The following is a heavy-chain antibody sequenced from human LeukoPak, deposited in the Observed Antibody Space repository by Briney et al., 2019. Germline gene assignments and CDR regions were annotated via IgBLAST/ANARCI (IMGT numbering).Heavy chain of an antibody. CDR2: IKQDGSEE. CDR1: GFTFSSYW. CDR3: AGLLSNYYYYMDV. Sequence: GGSLRLSCAASGFTFSSYWMSWVRQAPGKGLEWVANIKQDGSEEYYVDSVKGRFTISRDNAKNSLYLQMNSLTAEDTAVYYCAGLLSNYYYYMDVWGKGTTVTVSS. D-gene: IGHD2/OR15-2a*01. J-gene: IGHJ6*03. V-gene: IGHV3-7*01.